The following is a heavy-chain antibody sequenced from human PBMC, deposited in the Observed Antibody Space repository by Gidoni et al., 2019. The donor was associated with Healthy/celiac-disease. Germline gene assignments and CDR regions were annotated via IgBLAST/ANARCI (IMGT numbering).Heavy chain of an antibody. CDR2: MNPNRRNK. J-gene: IGHJ6*02. CDR1: GDTFTSYD. V-gene: IGHV1-8*01. CDR3: AREDYYYYYGMDV. Sequence: QVQLVQSGAEVKKPGASVKVSCKASGDTFTSYDINWVRQATGQGIEWMGGMNPNRRNKGYEQKFQGRVTRTRYTSISTGYMELSRLRYEETDVYYCAREDYYYYYGMDVWGQGTTVTVSS.